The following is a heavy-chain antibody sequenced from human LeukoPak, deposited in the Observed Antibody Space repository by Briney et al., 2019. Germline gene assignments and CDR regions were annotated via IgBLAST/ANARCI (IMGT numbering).Heavy chain of an antibody. V-gene: IGHV1-69*01. CDR3: ARDCSSTSCYTSGNLFDY. D-gene: IGHD2-2*02. Sequence: ASVKVSCKASGGTFSSYAISWVRQAPGQGLEWMGGIIPIFGTANYAQKFQGRVTITADESTSTAYMELSSLRSEDTAVYYCARDCSSTSCYTSGNLFDYWGQGTLVTVSS. CDR1: GGTFSSYA. J-gene: IGHJ4*02. CDR2: IIPIFGTA.